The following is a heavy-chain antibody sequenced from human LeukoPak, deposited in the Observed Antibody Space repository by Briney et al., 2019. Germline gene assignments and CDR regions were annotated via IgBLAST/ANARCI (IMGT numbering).Heavy chain of an antibody. V-gene: IGHV4-39*02. D-gene: IGHD2-2*02. CDR1: GGSITSTNYY. J-gene: IGHJ5*02. Sequence: SETLSLTCTVSGGSITSTNYYWGWIRQPPGKGLEWIGSFYYSGGTYYNPPLKSRVTISVDTSKNHFSLKLSSVTAADTAVYYCARLAIPASIESWFDPWGQGTLVTVSS. CDR3: ARLAIPASIESWFDP. CDR2: FYYSGGT.